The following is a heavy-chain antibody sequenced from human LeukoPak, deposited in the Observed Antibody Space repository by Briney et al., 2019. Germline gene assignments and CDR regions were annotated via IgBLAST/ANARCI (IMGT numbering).Heavy chain of an antibody. CDR1: GFTVSSNY. CDR2: IYSGGST. CDR3: ASCGYSGYDFFDY. Sequence: PGGSLRLSCAASGFTVSSNYMSWVRQAPGKGLEWVSVIYSGGSTYYADSVKGRLTISRDNSKNTLYLQMNSLRAEDTAVNYCASCGYSGYDFFDYWGQGTLVTVSS. V-gene: IGHV3-66*01. J-gene: IGHJ4*02. D-gene: IGHD5-12*01.